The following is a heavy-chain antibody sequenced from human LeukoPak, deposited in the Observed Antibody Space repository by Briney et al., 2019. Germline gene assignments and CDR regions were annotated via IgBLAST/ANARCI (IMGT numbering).Heavy chain of an antibody. CDR1: GGTFSSYA. CDR3: ARATMIVVVITTKPSYYGMDV. J-gene: IGHJ6*02. D-gene: IGHD3-22*01. V-gene: IGHV1-69*13. CDR2: IIPIFGTA. Sequence: GASAKVSCKASGGTFSSYAISWVRQAPGQGLEWMGGIIPIFGTANYAQKFQGRVTITADESTSTAYMELSSLRSEDTAVYYCARATMIVVVITTKPSYYGMDVWGQGTTVTVSS.